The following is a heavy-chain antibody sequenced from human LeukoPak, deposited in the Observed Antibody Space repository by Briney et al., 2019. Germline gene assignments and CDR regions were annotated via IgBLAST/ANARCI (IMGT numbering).Heavy chain of an antibody. D-gene: IGHD3-3*01. Sequence: PGGSLRLSCAASGFTFSNAWMSWVRQAPGKGLEWVGRIKSKTDGGTTDYAAPVKGRFTISRDDSKNTLYLQMNSLKTKDTAVYYCTTHYEQNAFDYWGQGTLVSVSS. CDR3: TTHYEQNAFDY. CDR1: GFTFSNAW. J-gene: IGHJ4*02. CDR2: IKSKTDGGTT. V-gene: IGHV3-15*01.